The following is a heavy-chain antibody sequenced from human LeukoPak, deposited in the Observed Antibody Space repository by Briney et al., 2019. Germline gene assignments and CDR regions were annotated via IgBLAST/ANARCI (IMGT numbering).Heavy chain of an antibody. CDR3: ARDSHYYGDS. V-gene: IGHV3-21*01. Sequence: GGSLRLSCAASGXTFSTYSMNWVRQAPGKGLEWVSSINSRGSYIYYADSVKGRFTISRDNAKNSLFLQMNSLTAEDTAVYYCARDSHYYGDSWGQGTLVTVSS. CDR1: GXTFSTYS. J-gene: IGHJ4*02. CDR2: INSRGSYI. D-gene: IGHD5-12*01.